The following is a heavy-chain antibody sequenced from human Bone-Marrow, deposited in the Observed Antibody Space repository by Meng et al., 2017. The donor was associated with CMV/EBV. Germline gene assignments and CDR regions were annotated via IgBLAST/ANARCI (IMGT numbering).Heavy chain of an antibody. D-gene: IGHD1-1*01. J-gene: IGHJ4*02. V-gene: IGHV4-39*01. CDR3: ARRGRTGTTSYDY. Sequence: GSLRLSCTVSGGSISSSSYYWDWIRQPPGKGLEWIGSVYYTGSTSYSPSLKSRVTISVDTPKNQFSLKLSSMTAADTASYYCARRGRTGTTSYDYWGQGTLVTVSS. CDR1: GGSISSSSYY. CDR2: VYYTGST.